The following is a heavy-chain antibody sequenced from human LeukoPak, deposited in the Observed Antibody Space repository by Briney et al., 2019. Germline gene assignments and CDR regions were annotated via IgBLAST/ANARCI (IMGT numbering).Heavy chain of an antibody. CDR2: VYDIGST. Sequence: PLETLSLTCTVSGGSIGSHYWTWIRQTPGKGLEWIGYVYDIGSTKYNPSLKSRVTISVDTSKNQFSLKLSSVTAADTAVYYCARGPYSYDSSGAFDIWGQGTMVTVSS. V-gene: IGHV4-59*11. D-gene: IGHD3-22*01. J-gene: IGHJ3*02. CDR3: ARGPYSYDSSGAFDI. CDR1: GGSIGSHY.